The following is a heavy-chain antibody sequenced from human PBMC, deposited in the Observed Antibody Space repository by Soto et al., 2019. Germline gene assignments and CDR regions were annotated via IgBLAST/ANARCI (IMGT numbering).Heavy chain of an antibody. CDR3: ARALVVVPAAIPAGWFDP. CDR1: GCTIISGGYS. V-gene: IGHV4-30-2*01. J-gene: IGHJ5*02. D-gene: IGHD2-2*02. Sequence: KASETLSLTCAASGCTIISGGYSWIWIRQPPGQGLVWIGYIYHSGSTYYNPSIKSRVTTSVDRSKNQFSLKLSSVTAADTAVYYCARALVVVPAAIPAGWFDPWGQGTLVTVSS. CDR2: IYHSGST.